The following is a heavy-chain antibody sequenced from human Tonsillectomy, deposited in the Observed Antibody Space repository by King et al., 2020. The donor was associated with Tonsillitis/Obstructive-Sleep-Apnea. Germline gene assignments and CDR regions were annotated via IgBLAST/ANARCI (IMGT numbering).Heavy chain of an antibody. CDR2: ISYDGSTG. CDR3: AKQVAIGTNYFDY. CDR1: GFTFSGYG. V-gene: IGHV3-30*18. J-gene: IGHJ4*02. Sequence: VQLVESGGGVVQPGRSLRRSCSASGFTFSGYGIHWVRQAPGKGLEWVAFISYDGSTGYFADSVKGRFTISRDNSKNTLHLQMDSLRAEDTAIYYCAKQVAIGTNYFDYWGQGTLVTVSS. D-gene: IGHD5-12*01.